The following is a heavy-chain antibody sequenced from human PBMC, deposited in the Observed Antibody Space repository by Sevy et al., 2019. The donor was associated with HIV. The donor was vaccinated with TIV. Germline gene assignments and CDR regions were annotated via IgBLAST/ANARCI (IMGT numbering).Heavy chain of an antibody. D-gene: IGHD6-13*01. CDR2: ISGSGGST. CDR3: AKGDSTFYGLDV. V-gene: IGHV3-23*01. J-gene: IGHJ6*02. CDR1: GFTFSTYA. Sequence: GGSLRLSCAASGFTFSTYAMSWVRQAPGKGLEWVSAISGSGGSTYYADSVMGRFTVSRDKSKSTLYLQMNSLRAEDTAVYYCAKGDSTFYGLDVWGQRTTVTVSS.